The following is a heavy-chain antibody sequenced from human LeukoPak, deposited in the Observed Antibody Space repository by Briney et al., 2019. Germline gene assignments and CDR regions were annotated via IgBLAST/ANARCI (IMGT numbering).Heavy chain of an antibody. V-gene: IGHV3-9*03. D-gene: IGHD3-3*01. CDR3: AKGILLEWLFGGDYFDY. Sequence: PGGSLRLSCAASGFTFDDYAMHWVRQAPGKGLEWVSGISWNSGSIGYADSVKGRFTISRDNAKNSLYLQMNSPRAEDMALYYCAKGILLEWLFGGDYFDYWGQGTLVTVSS. J-gene: IGHJ4*02. CDR2: ISWNSGSI. CDR1: GFTFDDYA.